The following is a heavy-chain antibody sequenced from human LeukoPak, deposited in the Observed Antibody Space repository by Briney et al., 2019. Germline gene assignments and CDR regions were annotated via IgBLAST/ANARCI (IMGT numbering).Heavy chain of an antibody. CDR1: GFTFSSYA. V-gene: IGHV3-23*01. CDR3: VKYTTITMIVVVPSHFDY. D-gene: IGHD3-22*01. Sequence: GSLTLSCAASGFTFSSYAMSWVRQAPGKGLEWVSAISCSGGGTYYADSVKGRFTISRDNSKNTLYLQMKSLRAEDTAVYYCVKYTTITMIVVVPSHFDYWAREPWSPSPQ. CDR2: ISCSGGGT. J-gene: IGHJ4*02.